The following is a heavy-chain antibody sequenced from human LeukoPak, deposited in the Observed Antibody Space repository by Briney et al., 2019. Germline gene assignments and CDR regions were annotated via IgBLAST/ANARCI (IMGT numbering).Heavy chain of an antibody. D-gene: IGHD1-26*01. Sequence: GGSLRLSCAASGFTFSSYWMHWVRQAPGKGLGWVSRINSDGSSTIYADSVKGRFTISRDNAKNTLYLQMNSLRAEDTAVYYCARDRSYSGRYFDYWGQGTLVTVSS. CDR3: ARDRSYSGRYFDY. CDR2: INSDGSST. J-gene: IGHJ4*02. V-gene: IGHV3-74*01. CDR1: GFTFSSYW.